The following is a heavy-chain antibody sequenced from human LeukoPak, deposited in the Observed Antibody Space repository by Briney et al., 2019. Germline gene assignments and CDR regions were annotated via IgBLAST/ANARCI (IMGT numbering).Heavy chain of an antibody. CDR2: ISGSGGST. CDR1: GFTFSSYG. V-gene: IGHV3-23*01. CDR3: AKVGQNYDILTYYFDY. J-gene: IGHJ4*02. D-gene: IGHD3-9*01. Sequence: GGSLRLSCAASGFTFSSYGMSWVRQAPGKGLEWVSAISGSGGSTYYADSVKGRFTISRDTSKNALYLQMNSLRVEDTAVYYCAKVGQNYDILTYYFDYWGQGTLVTVSS.